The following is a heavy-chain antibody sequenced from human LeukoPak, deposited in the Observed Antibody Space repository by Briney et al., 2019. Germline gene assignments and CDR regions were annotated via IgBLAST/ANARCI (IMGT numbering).Heavy chain of an antibody. CDR3: AEDRGYSSGCLDY. CDR2: IWYDGSNK. J-gene: IGHJ4*02. CDR1: GFTFSSYG. D-gene: IGHD6-19*01. Sequence: GGSLRLSCAASGFTFSSYGMHWVRQAPGKGLEWVAVIWYDGSNKYYADSVKGRFTISRDNSKNTLYLQMNSLRAEDTAVYYCAEDRGYSSGCLDYWGQGTLVTVSS. V-gene: IGHV3-33*06.